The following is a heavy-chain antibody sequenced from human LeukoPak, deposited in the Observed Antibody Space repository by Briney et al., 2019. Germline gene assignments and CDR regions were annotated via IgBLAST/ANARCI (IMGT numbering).Heavy chain of an antibody. V-gene: IGHV3-23*01. Sequence: GGSLRLSCAASGFTFSSYGMSWVRQAPGKGLGWVSSISGSGGNTYYADSVKGRFTISRDNSKNTLFLHMNSLRAEDTAVYYCAKALGGYHFDYWGQGTLVTVSS. CDR3: AKALGGYHFDY. CDR2: ISGSGGNT. CDR1: GFTFSSYG. J-gene: IGHJ4*02. D-gene: IGHD3-16*01.